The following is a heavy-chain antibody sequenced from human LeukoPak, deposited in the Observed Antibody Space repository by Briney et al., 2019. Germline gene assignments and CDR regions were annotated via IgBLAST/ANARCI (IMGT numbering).Heavy chain of an antibody. CDR3: ATEYSVFAFDI. D-gene: IGHD5-12*01. Sequence: GSLRLSCAASGFIFSDAWLSWVRQAPGKGLEWVGRIKRKSAGGTIDYGAPVKGRFTISRDDSKNTLYLQMNSLKTEDTAIYYCATEYSVFAFDIWGQGTVVTVSS. CDR1: GFIFSDAW. CDR2: IKRKSAGGTI. J-gene: IGHJ3*02. V-gene: IGHV3-15*01.